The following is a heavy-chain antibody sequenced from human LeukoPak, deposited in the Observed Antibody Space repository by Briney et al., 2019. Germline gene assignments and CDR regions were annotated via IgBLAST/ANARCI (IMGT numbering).Heavy chain of an antibody. CDR2: INWNGGST. CDR1: GFTFDDYG. Sequence: GESLKISCAASGFTFDDYGMSWVRQAPGKGLEWVSGINWNGGSTGYADSVKGRFTISRDNAKNSLYLQMNSLRAEDTALYYCARDTRIVGARAFDIWGQGTMVTVSS. D-gene: IGHD1-26*01. J-gene: IGHJ3*02. CDR3: ARDTRIVGARAFDI. V-gene: IGHV3-20*04.